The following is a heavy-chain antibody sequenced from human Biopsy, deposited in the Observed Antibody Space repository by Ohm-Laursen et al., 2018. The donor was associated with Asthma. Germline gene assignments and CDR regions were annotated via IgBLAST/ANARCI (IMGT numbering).Heavy chain of an antibody. CDR3: ARDLSFYDSSGYYRRWFDP. Sequence: TLSLTCTVSGGSISSGGYYWSWIRQHPGKGLEWIGYIYYSGSTYYNPSLKSRVTISVDTSKSQFSLKLSSVTAADTAVYYCARDLSFYDSSGYYRRWFDPWGQGTLVTVSS. CDR2: IYYSGST. V-gene: IGHV4-31*03. J-gene: IGHJ5*02. D-gene: IGHD3-22*01. CDR1: GGSISSGGYY.